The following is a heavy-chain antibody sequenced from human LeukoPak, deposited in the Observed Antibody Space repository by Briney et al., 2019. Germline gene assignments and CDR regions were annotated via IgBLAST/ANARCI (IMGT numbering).Heavy chain of an antibody. D-gene: IGHD6-13*01. CDR1: GGSIRSYY. CDR2: IYYSGST. J-gene: IGHJ4*02. Sequence: PSGTLSLTCTVSGGSIRSYYWSWIRQPPGKGLEWIGYIYYSGSTNYNPSLKSRVTISVDTSKNQFSLKLSSVTAADTAVYYCARRTAAAGLDYWGQGTLVTVSS. CDR3: ARRTAAAGLDY. V-gene: IGHV4-59*08.